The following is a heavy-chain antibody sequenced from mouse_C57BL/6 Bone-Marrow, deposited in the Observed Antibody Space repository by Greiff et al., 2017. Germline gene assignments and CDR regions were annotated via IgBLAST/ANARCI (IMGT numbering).Heavy chain of an antibody. Sequence: QVQLQQPGAELVKPGASVKVSCKASGYTFTSYWMHWVKQRPGQGLEWIGMIHPSDSDTNYNQKFKGKATLTVDKSSSTAYMQLSSLTSEDSAVYYCAIESYSNYDYAMDYWGQGTSVTVSS. CDR3: AIESYSNYDYAMDY. D-gene: IGHD2-5*01. CDR2: IHPSDSDT. V-gene: IGHV1-74*01. J-gene: IGHJ4*01. CDR1: GYTFTSYW.